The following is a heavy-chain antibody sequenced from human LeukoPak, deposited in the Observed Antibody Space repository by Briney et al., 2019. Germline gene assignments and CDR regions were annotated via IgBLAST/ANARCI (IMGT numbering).Heavy chain of an antibody. V-gene: IGHV4-34*01. D-gene: IGHD1-26*01. Sequence: SETLSLTCAVHGGSFSGYYWGWIRQPPGKGLEWIGEINHSGSTNYNPSLKSRVTISVDTSKNQFSLKLSSVTAADTAVYYCARGLRGSLRWFDPWGQGTLVTVSS. J-gene: IGHJ5*02. CDR2: INHSGST. CDR3: ARGLRGSLRWFDP. CDR1: GGSFSGYY.